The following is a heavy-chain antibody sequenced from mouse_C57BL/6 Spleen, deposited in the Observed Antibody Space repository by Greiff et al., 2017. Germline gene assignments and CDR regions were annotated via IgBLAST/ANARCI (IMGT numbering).Heavy chain of an antibody. D-gene: IGHD4-1*01. J-gene: IGHJ2*01. CDR2: INPGSGGT. CDR1: GYAFTNYL. CDR3: SRWTGTGYYFDY. V-gene: IGHV1-54*01. Sequence: QVQLQQSGAELVRPGTSVKVSCKASGYAFTNYLIEWVKQRPGQGLEWIGVINPGSGGTNYNERFKGKATLTADKSSSTAYMQLSSLTSEDSAVYFCSRWTGTGYYFDYWGQGTTLTVSS.